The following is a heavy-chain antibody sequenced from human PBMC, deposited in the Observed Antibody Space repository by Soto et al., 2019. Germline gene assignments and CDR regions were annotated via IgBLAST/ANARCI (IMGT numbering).Heavy chain of an antibody. CDR3: ARDLSGGSPIAFDS. D-gene: IGHD2-15*01. V-gene: IGHV1-3*01. CDR2: INAGNGNT. Sequence: ASVKVSCKGSGYTFTSYAMHWVRQAPGQRLEWMGWINAGNGNTKYSQKFQGRVIITRDTSASTAYMELSSLRSEDTAVYYCARDLSGGSPIAFDSWGQGTMVTVSS. CDR1: GYTFTSYA. J-gene: IGHJ3*02.